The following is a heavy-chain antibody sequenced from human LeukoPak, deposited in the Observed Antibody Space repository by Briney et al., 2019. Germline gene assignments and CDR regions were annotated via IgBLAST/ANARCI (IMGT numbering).Heavy chain of an antibody. CDR2: IKQDGSEK. CDR3: ARDRSGSGWYYYYYGMDV. Sequence: SGGSLRLSCAASGFTFSSYWMSWVRQAPGKGLEWVANIKQDGSEKYYVDSVKGRFTISRDNAKNSLYLQMNSLRAEDTAVYYCARDRSGSGWYYYYYGMDVWGQGTTVTVSS. CDR1: GFTFSSYW. V-gene: IGHV3-7*04. J-gene: IGHJ6*02. D-gene: IGHD6-19*01.